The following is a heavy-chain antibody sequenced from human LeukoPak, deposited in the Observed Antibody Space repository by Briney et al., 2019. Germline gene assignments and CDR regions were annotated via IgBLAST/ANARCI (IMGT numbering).Heavy chain of an antibody. CDR3: TRDTYDLWSGYRAFDI. CDR1: GGSISSHY. J-gene: IGHJ3*02. D-gene: IGHD3-3*01. CDR2: IYYSGST. V-gene: IGHV4-59*11. Sequence: PSETLSLTCTVSGGSISSHYWSWIRQPPGKGLEWIGYIYYSGSTNYNPSLKSRVTISVDTSKNQFSLKLSSVTAADTAMYYCTRDTYDLWSGYRAFDIWGQGTMVTVSS.